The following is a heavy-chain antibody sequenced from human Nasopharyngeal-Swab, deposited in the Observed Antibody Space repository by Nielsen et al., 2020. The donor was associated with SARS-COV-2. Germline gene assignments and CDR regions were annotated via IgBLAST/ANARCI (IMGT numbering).Heavy chain of an antibody. CDR3: ARDPSRGWYGAFDI. V-gene: IGHV3-48*02. J-gene: IGHJ3*02. CDR1: GFTFSSYN. Sequence: GGSLRLSCAVSGFTFSSYNMNFVLHSPFQGLEWISCITSSNTIYYADSVKGRFTISRDNAKNSLYLQMDSLRDGDTAVYYCARDPSRGWYGAFDIWGQGTMVTVSS. D-gene: IGHD6-19*01. CDR2: ITSSNTI.